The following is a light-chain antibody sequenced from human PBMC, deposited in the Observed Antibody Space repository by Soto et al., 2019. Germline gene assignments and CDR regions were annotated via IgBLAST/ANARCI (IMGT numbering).Light chain of an antibody. J-gene: IGKJ2*01. CDR1: QSVSSSY. CDR3: QQYGNSPPHT. V-gene: IGKV3-20*01. CDR2: GAS. Sequence: EIVLTQSPGTLSLSPGERATLSCRASQSVSSSYFAWYQQKPGQAPRLIIYGASSRATGIPDRFSGSGSGTDFTLTISRLEPEDFVVYYCQQYGNSPPHTFGQGTKVEVK.